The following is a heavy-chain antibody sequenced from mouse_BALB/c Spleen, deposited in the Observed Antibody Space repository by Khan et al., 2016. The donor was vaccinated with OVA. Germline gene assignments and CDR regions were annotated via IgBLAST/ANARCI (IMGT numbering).Heavy chain of an antibody. CDR3: ASELGRYYAMDY. V-gene: IGHV3-2*02. J-gene: IGHJ4*01. CDR1: GYSITSDYA. Sequence: EVPLVESGPGLVKPSQSLSLTCTVTGYSITSDYAWNWIRQFPGNKLEWMGYISYSGSTTYNTSLKSRISITRDTSKDQFFLKLKSVTSEDTATYYCASELGRYYAMDYWGQGTSVTVSS. CDR2: ISYSGST. D-gene: IGHD4-1*01.